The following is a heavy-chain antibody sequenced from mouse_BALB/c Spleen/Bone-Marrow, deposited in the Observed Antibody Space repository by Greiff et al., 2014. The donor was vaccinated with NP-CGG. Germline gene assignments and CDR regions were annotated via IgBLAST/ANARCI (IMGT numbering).Heavy chain of an antibody. Sequence: QVQLQQPGAELVKPGASVKLSCKSSGYTFTSYWMHWVKQRPGQGLEWIGEINPSNGRTNYNEKFKSNATLTVDKSSSTAYMQLSSLTSEDSAVYYCARGGFDYWGQGTTLTVSS. CDR3: ARGGFDY. CDR1: GYTFTSYW. J-gene: IGHJ2*01. V-gene: IGHV1S81*02. CDR2: INPSNGRT.